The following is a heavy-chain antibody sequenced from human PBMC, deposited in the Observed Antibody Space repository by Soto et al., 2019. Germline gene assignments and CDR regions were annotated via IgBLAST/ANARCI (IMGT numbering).Heavy chain of an antibody. CDR3: AKDRPRRTSGYFFDY. J-gene: IGHJ4*02. CDR1: GGSLRSGWFF. V-gene: IGHV4-30-2*01. CDR2: IYHSGST. D-gene: IGHD1-1*01. Sequence: SETPSLTSAVPGGSLRSGWFFSGGGRGAPGKGLEWIGYIYHSGSTYYNPSLKSRVTISVDRSKNTVSLHMNSLRAEDTALYYCAKDRPRRTSGYFFDYWGQGTPVTVSS.